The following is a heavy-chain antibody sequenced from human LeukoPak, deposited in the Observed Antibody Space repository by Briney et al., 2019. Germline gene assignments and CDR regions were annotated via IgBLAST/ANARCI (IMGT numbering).Heavy chain of an antibody. D-gene: IGHD1-14*01. CDR1: GFTFSYTW. J-gene: IGHJ4*02. V-gene: IGHV3-23*01. CDR2: ISGSGGST. CDR3: AKAGRHGNPTHIDY. Sequence: GGSLRLSCAASGFTFSYTWMTWVRQAPGKGLEWVSAISGSGGSTYYADSVKGRFTISRDNSKNTLYLQMNSLRAEDTAVYYCAKAGRHGNPTHIDYWGQGTLVTVSS.